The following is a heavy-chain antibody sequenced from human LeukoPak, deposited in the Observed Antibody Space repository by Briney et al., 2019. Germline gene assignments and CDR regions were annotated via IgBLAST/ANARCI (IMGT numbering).Heavy chain of an antibody. V-gene: IGHV3-30*18. J-gene: IGHJ6*04. CDR2: ISYDGSNK. D-gene: IGHD3-9*01. CDR1: GFTFSSYG. CDR3: AKEARYFDWLINYYGMDV. Sequence: GRSLRLSCAASGFTFSSYGMHWVRQAPGKGLEWVAVISYDGSNKYYVDSVRGRFTISRDNSKNTLYLQMNSLRAEDTAVYYCAKEARYFDWLINYYGMDVWGKGTTVTVSP.